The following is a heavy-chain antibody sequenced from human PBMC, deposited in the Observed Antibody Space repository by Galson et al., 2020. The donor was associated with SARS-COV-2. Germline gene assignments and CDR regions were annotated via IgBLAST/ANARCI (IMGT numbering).Heavy chain of an antibody. V-gene: IGHV4-39*01. CDR3: ARLDVSVPCYAFDV. CDR1: GGSISSSSYY. J-gene: IGHJ3*01. D-gene: IGHD3-3*01. Sequence: SETLSLTCTVSGGSISSSSYYWGWIRQPPGKGLEWIGSIYYSGSTYYNPSLKSRVTISVDTSKNQFSLKLSSVTAADTAVYYCARLDVSVPCYAFDVWGQGTMVTVSS. CDR2: IYYSGST.